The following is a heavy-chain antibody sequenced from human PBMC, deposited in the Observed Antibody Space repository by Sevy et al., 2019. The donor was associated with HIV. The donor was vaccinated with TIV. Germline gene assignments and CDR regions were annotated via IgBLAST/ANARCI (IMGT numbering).Heavy chain of an antibody. CDR1: GFTFSSYS. Sequence: GGSLRLSCAASGFTFSSYSMNWVRQAPGKGLEWVSSISSSSSYIYYADLVKGRFTISRDNAKNSLYLQMNSLRAEDTAVYYCARPETYYYGSGRPNDAFDIWGQGTMVTVSS. D-gene: IGHD3-10*01. J-gene: IGHJ3*02. CDR3: ARPETYYYGSGRPNDAFDI. CDR2: ISSSSSYI. V-gene: IGHV3-21*01.